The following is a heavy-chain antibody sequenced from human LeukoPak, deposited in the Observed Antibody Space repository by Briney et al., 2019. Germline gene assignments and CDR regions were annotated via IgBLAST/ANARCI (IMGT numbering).Heavy chain of an antibody. CDR1: GGSISSGGYY. D-gene: IGHD2-2*02. Sequence: SQTLSLTCTVSGGSISSGGYYWSWIRQPPGKGLEWIGYIYHSGSTYYNPSLKSRVTISVDRSKNQFSLKLSSVTAADTAVYYCAREGYCSSTSCYTHYFDYWGQGTLVAVSS. CDR2: IYHSGST. J-gene: IGHJ4*02. CDR3: AREGYCSSTSCYTHYFDY. V-gene: IGHV4-30-2*01.